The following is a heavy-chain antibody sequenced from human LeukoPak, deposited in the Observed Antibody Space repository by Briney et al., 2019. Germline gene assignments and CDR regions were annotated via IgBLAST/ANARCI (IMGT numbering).Heavy chain of an antibody. J-gene: IGHJ4*02. CDR2: IRSKAYGGTT. CDR3: TRVNRDNWNPFDY. D-gene: IGHD1-1*01. CDR1: GFTFGDYA. Sequence: AGGSLRLSCTPSGFTFGDYAMSWVRQAPGKGLEWVAFIRSKAYGGTTEYAASVKGRFTISRDDSKSIAYLQMNSLKTEDTAVYYCTRVNRDNWNPFDYWGQGTLVTISS. V-gene: IGHV3-49*04.